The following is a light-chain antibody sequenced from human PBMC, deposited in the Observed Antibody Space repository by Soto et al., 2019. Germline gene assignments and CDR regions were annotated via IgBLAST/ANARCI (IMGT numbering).Light chain of an antibody. J-gene: IGKJ1*01. Sequence: DIQMTQSPSSLSASVGDRVTVTCRASQSINTYLNWFQQRPGNAPKLLIYATSTLQSGVPSRFSGSGSGTDFTLTISSLQPEDFATYYCQQSYSTPWTFGQGTKVDIK. CDR3: QQSYSTPWT. V-gene: IGKV1-39*01. CDR1: QSINTY. CDR2: ATS.